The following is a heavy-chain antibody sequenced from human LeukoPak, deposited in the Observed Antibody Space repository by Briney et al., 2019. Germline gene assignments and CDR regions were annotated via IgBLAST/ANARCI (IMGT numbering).Heavy chain of an antibody. CDR1: GGSISSGDYY. V-gene: IGHV4-30-4*01. CDR3: ARGDIVVVPAAPYFDY. Sequence: PSQTLSLTCIVSGGSISSGDYYWSWIRQPPGKGLEWIGYIYYSGSTYYNPSLKSRVTISVDTSKNQFSLKLSSVTAADTAVYYCARGDIVVVPAAPYFDYWGQGTLVTVSS. D-gene: IGHD2-2*01. CDR2: IYYSGST. J-gene: IGHJ4*02.